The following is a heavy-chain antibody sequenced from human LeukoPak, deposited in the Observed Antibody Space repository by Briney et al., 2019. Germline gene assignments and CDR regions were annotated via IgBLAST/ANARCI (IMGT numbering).Heavy chain of an antibody. J-gene: IGHJ4*02. CDR1: GYTFTSYY. CDR3: ARTRQPYYYDSSGCLDY. CDR2: INPSGGST. Sequence: GASVKVSCKASGYTFTSYYMHWVRQAPGQGLEWMGIINPSGGSTSYAQKFQGRVTMTRDMSTSTVYMELSRLRSDDTAVYYCARTRQPYYYDSSGCLDYWGQGTLVTVSS. V-gene: IGHV1-46*01. D-gene: IGHD3-22*01.